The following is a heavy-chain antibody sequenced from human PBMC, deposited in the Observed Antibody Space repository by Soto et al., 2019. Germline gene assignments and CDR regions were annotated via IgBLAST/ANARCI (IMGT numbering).Heavy chain of an antibody. CDR2: IKQDGSEK. V-gene: IGHV3-7*03. J-gene: IGHJ4*02. CDR1: GFTFSSYW. Sequence: EVQLVESGGGLVQPGGSLRLSCAASGFTFSSYWMSWVRQAPGKGLEWVANIKQDGSEKYYVDSVKGRFTISRDNAKNSLYLQMNSLRAEDTAVYYCARPNTNYDFWAGYWGQGTLVTVSS. CDR3: ARPNTNYDFWAGY. D-gene: IGHD3-3*01.